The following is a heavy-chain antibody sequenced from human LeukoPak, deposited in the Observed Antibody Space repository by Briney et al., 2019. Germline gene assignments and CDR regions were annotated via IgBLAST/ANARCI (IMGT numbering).Heavy chain of an antibody. Sequence: SETLSLTCDVSGYPIRGGYFWGWIRQPPGMGLEWIGSTAHRGNTYYNPSLKGRVSISTDGSKNQFSLSLTSVTAADTATYYCTRVTRNSGWFFDYWGPGTLATVYS. J-gene: IGHJ4*02. CDR2: TAHRGNT. V-gene: IGHV4-38-2*01. CDR1: GYPIRGGYF. CDR3: TRVTRNSGWFFDY. D-gene: IGHD6-19*01.